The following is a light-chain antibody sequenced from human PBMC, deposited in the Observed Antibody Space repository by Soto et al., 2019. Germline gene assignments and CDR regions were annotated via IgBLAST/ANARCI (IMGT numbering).Light chain of an antibody. CDR1: SSDVGAYNY. CDR3: SSYAGSKNWV. Sequence: QSALTQPPSASGSPGQSVTISCTGTSSDVGAYNYVSWYQQHPGKAPKLMIYEVSKRPSGVPDRFSGSKSGNTASLTVSGLQAEDEVDYYCSSYAGSKNWVFGGGTKLTVL. J-gene: IGLJ2*01. CDR2: EVS. V-gene: IGLV2-8*01.